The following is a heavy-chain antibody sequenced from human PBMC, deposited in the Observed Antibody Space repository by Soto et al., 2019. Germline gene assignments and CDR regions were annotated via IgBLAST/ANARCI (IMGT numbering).Heavy chain of an antibody. J-gene: IGHJ4*02. CDR1: GFTFSSYA. CDR3: AKDANSGYDSFYFDY. CDR2: ISGSGGST. D-gene: IGHD5-12*01. Sequence: GGSLRLSCAASGFTFSSYAMSWVRQAPGKGLEWVSAISGSGGSTYYADSVKGRFTISRDNPKNTLYLQMNSLRAEDTAVYYCAKDANSGYDSFYFDYWGQGTLVTVSS. V-gene: IGHV3-23*01.